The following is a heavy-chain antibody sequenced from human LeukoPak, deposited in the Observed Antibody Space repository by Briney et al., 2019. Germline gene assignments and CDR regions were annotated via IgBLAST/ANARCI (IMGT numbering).Heavy chain of an antibody. CDR3: AKVLYGSGSGLEDY. Sequence: GGSLRLSCAASGFTFSSYGMHWVRQAPGKGLEWVAFIRYDGSNKYYADSVKGRFTISRDNSKSTLYLQMNSLRAEDTAVFYCAKVLYGSGSGLEDYWGQGTLVTVSS. J-gene: IGHJ4*02. CDR2: IRYDGSNK. V-gene: IGHV3-30*02. CDR1: GFTFSSYG. D-gene: IGHD3-10*01.